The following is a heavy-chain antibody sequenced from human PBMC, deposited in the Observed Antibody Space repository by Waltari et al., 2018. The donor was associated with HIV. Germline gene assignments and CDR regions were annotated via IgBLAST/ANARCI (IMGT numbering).Heavy chain of an antibody. CDR2: ISRGSSYS. Sequence: EVRLVQSGGGLVKPGESLTLSCTASGFTFNRFSMTWVRLAPGKGIEWVSSISRGSSYSYYSDAVKGRFTVSRDNAKNSLLLQLNTLTAEDTALYYCVRDRTSLTTGDFESWGQGAPVTVSS. CDR1: GFTFNRFS. J-gene: IGHJ4*02. CDR3: VRDRTSLTTGDFES. V-gene: IGHV3-21*02. D-gene: IGHD1-1*01.